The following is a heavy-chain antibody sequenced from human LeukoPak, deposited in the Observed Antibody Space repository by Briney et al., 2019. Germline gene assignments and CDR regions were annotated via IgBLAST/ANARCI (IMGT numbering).Heavy chain of an antibody. D-gene: IGHD3-22*01. J-gene: IGHJ4*02. CDR2: IKSKTDGGTT. CDR1: GFTFSSYW. CDR3: STTYYYDSSEGY. V-gene: IGHV3-15*01. Sequence: GGSLRLSCAASGFTFSSYWMSWVRQAPGKGLEWVGRIKSKTDGGTTDYAAPVKGRFTISRDDSKNTLYLQMNSLKTEDTAVYYCSTTYYYDSSEGYWGQGTLVTVSS.